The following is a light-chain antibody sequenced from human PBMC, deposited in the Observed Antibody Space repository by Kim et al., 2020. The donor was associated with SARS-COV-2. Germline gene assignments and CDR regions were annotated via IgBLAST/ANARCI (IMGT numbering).Light chain of an antibody. J-gene: IGKJ1*01. V-gene: IGKV3-20*01. CDR3: LQYGNSPWT. CDR2: GAS. Sequence: TVLTQSPGTLSLSPGERATLSCRASQSVSSSYLAWYQQKPGQAPRLLTHGASTRATGIPDRFSGSGAGTDLSLTISRLEPEDFAVYCCLQYGNSPWTFGQGTKVEIK. CDR1: QSVSSSY.